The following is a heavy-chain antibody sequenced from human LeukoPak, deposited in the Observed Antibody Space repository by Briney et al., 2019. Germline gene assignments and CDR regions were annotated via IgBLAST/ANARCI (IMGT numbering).Heavy chain of an antibody. CDR3: ARVENTAMPY. V-gene: IGHV3-53*01. J-gene: IGHJ4*02. Sequence: GGSLRLSCAASGFTVSSNYMSWVRQAPGKGLEWGSGIYTGGRTYYADSVQGRFTISRDNSKTTLYLQMNSLRAEDTAVYYCARVENTAMPYWGQGTLVTVSS. CDR1: GFTVSSNY. CDR2: IYTGGRT. D-gene: IGHD5-18*01.